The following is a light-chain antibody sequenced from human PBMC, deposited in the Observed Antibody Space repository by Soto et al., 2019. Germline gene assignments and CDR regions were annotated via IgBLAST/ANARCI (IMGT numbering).Light chain of an antibody. Sequence: QSALTQPRSVSGSPGQSVTISCTGTSSDVGGYNYVSWYQQHPGKAPKLMIYDVSKRPSGVPDRFSASKSGNTASLTISGLQAEDEADYYCCSYRSSSTLVFGGGTKVTVL. J-gene: IGLJ2*01. CDR1: SSDVGGYNY. CDR2: DVS. V-gene: IGLV2-11*01. CDR3: CSYRSSSTLV.